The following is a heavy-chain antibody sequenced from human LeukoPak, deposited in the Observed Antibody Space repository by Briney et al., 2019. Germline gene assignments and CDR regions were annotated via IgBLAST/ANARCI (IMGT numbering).Heavy chain of an antibody. D-gene: IGHD2-2*01. Sequence: ASVKVSCKASGYTFTSYAMHWVRQAPGQGLEWMGWINAGNGNTKYSQKFQGRVTITRDTSASTDYMELSSLRAEDTAVYYCARGVRWREVYCSSTSCYGGMGNWFDPWGQGTLVTVSS. J-gene: IGHJ5*02. CDR1: GYTFTSYA. V-gene: IGHV1-3*01. CDR3: ARGVRWREVYCSSTSCYGGMGNWFDP. CDR2: INAGNGNT.